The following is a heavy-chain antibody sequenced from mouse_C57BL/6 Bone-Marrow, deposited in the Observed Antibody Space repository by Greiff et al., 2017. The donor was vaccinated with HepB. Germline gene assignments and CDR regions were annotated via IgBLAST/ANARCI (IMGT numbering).Heavy chain of an antibody. CDR3: ARRGFYYDYGWLYWYFDV. CDR1: GFSLTSYG. J-gene: IGHJ1*03. Sequence: QVQLQQSGPGLVQPSQSLSITCTVSGFSLTSYGVHWVRQSPGKGLEWLGVIWSGGSTDYNAAFISRLSISKDNSKSQVFFKMNSLQADDTAIYYCARRGFYYDYGWLYWYFDVWGTGTTVTVSS. V-gene: IGHV2-2*01. CDR2: IWSGGST. D-gene: IGHD2-4*01.